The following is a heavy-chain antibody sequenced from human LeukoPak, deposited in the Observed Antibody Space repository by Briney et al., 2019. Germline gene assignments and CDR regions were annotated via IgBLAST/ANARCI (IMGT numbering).Heavy chain of an antibody. CDR2: ISAYNGNT. J-gene: IGHJ4*02. CDR3: ATFEEQLGLDY. CDR1: GYTFTGYY. V-gene: IGHV1-18*04. Sequence: ASVKVSCKASGYTFTGYYMHWVRQAPGQGLGWMGWISAYNGNTNYAQKLQGRVTMTEDTSTDTAYMELSSLRSEDTAVYYCATFEEQLGLDYWGQGTLVTVSS. D-gene: IGHD6-6*01.